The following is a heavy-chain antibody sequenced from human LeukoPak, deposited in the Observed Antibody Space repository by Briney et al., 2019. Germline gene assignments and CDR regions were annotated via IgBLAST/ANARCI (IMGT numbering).Heavy chain of an antibody. D-gene: IGHD5-12*01. Sequence: SETLSLTCTVSSGSISSDYWSWIRQPPGKGLEWIGYIYYSGSTYYNPSLKSRVTISVDTSKNQFSLKLSSVTAADTAVYYCARDSSGYDTLDYWGQGTLVTVSS. J-gene: IGHJ4*02. CDR1: SGSISSDY. V-gene: IGHV4-59*01. CDR3: ARDSSGYDTLDY. CDR2: IYYSGST.